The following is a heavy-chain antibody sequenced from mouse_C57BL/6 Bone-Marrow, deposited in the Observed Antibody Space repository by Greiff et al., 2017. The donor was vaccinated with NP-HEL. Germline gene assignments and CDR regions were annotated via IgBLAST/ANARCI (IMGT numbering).Heavy chain of an antibody. J-gene: IGHJ4*01. V-gene: IGHV1-19*01. CDR3: ASRPLYGNYCAMDY. CDR2: INPYNGGT. D-gene: IGHD2-1*01. CDR1: GYTFTDYY. Sequence: EVQLQQSGPVLVKPGASVTMSCKASGYTFTDYYMNWVKQSHGKSLEWIGVINPYNGGTSYNQKFKGKATLTVDKSSSTAYMELNSLTSEDSAVYYCASRPLYGNYCAMDYWGQGTSVTVSS.